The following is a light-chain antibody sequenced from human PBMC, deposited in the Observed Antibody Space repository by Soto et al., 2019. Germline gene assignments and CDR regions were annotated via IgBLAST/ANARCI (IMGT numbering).Light chain of an antibody. CDR2: DAS. V-gene: IGKV3-15*01. CDR3: QQYNNWPPGT. J-gene: IGKJ5*01. CDR1: QSVSSSY. Sequence: EIVLTQSPGTLSLSPGERATLSCRASQSVSSSYLAWYQQKPGQAPRLLIYDASTRATGIPARIGGSGSGTEFTLSISSLQSEDFAVYYCQQYNNWPPGTFGQGTRLEIK.